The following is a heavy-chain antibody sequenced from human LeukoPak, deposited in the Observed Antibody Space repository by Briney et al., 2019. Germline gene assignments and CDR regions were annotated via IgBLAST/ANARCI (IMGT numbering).Heavy chain of an antibody. D-gene: IGHD6-13*01. CDR1: GGSFSGYY. CDR3: ARQVRRIAAAGLDY. V-gene: IGHV4-34*01. Sequence: LETLSLTCAVYGGSFSGYYWSWIRQPPGKGLEWIGEINHSGSTNYNPSLKSRVTISVDTSKNQFSLKLSSVTAADTAVYYCARQVRRIAAAGLDYWGQGTLVTVSS. CDR2: INHSGST. J-gene: IGHJ4*02.